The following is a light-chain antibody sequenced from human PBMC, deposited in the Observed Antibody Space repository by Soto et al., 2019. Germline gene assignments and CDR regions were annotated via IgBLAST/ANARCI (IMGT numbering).Light chain of an antibody. CDR1: SSDVGGYNY. Sequence: QSALTQPASVSGSPGQSITISCTGTSSDVGGYNYVSWYQQHPGKAPKLMIYGVSNRPSGVSNRFSGSKSGNTASLTISGLQAEDEADYYCSSYTSSSTSSWVFGGGTKLTVL. V-gene: IGLV2-14*01. CDR2: GVS. CDR3: SSYTSSSTSSWV. J-gene: IGLJ3*02.